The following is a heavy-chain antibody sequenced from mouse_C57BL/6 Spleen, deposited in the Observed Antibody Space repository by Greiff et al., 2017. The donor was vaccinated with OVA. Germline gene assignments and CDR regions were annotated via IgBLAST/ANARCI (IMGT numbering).Heavy chain of an antibody. Sequence: EVKLMESGAGLVKPGGSLKLSCAASGFTFSSYAMSWVRQTPEKRLEWVAYISSGGDYIYYADTVKGRFTISRDNARNTLYLQMSSLKSEDTAMYYCTRDRYYDYDDYWGQGTLVTVSA. CDR2: ISSGGDYI. CDR1: GFTFSSYA. D-gene: IGHD2-4*01. V-gene: IGHV5-9-1*02. J-gene: IGHJ3*01. CDR3: TRDRYYDYDDY.